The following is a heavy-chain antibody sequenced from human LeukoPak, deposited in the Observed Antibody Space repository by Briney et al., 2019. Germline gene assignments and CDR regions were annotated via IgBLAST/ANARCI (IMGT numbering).Heavy chain of an antibody. J-gene: IGHJ4*02. CDR1: GYTFTSYY. V-gene: IGHV1-2*04. Sequence: ASVKVSCKASGYTFTSYYMDWVRQAPGQGLEWMGCINPNSGGTNYAQKFQGWVTMTRDTSISTAYMELIRLKSDDTAVYYCARARGYGSGTYSDYWGQGTPVTVSS. CDR2: INPNSGGT. CDR3: ARARGYGSGTYSDY. D-gene: IGHD3-10*01.